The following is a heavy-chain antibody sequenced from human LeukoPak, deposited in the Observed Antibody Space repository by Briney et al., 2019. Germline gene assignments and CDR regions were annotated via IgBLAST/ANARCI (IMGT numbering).Heavy chain of an antibody. D-gene: IGHD3-22*01. Sequence: GESLQISCKVSGYSFPSYWITWVRQVPGKGLEWMGRIAPSDSCTNYNPSFEGHVTMSVEKSITTVYLQWSSLKASDTAMYYCVRQPPGVYDTTRNWFDPWGQGTLVTVSS. CDR1: GYSFPSYW. V-gene: IGHV5-10-1*01. J-gene: IGHJ5*02. CDR2: IAPSDSCT. CDR3: VRQPPGVYDTTRNWFDP.